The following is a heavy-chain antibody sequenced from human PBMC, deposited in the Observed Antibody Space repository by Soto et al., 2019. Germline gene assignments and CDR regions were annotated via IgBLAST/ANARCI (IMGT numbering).Heavy chain of an antibody. CDR3: ARDLWGYCGADCYPLDV. J-gene: IGHJ6*02. Sequence: QVRLQESGPGLVKPSETLSLTCTVSGGSISRYYWSWIRQPPGKGLEWIGYMYNTGSTIYNPSLKRPVTISVDTSKNQFSLKLNSVTAADTAVYYCARDLWGYCGADCYPLDVWGQGTTVTVSS. CDR1: GGSISRYY. CDR2: MYNTGST. V-gene: IGHV4-59*01. D-gene: IGHD2-21*02.